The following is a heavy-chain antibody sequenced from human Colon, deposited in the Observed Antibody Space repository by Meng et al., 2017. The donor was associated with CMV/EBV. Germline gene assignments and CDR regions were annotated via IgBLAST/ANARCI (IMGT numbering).Heavy chain of an antibody. CDR1: YNFTNDG. Sequence: YNFTNDGINWGRQAPGQGLEWMGWISAYNGNTNYAQRLQGRVNMTTDTSTSTAYMELRSLRSDDTSVYYCARALYSSGHYLLLPADFWGQGTLVTVSS. CDR2: ISAYNGNT. CDR3: ARALYSSGHYLLLPADF. J-gene: IGHJ4*02. V-gene: IGHV1-18*01. D-gene: IGHD6-25*01.